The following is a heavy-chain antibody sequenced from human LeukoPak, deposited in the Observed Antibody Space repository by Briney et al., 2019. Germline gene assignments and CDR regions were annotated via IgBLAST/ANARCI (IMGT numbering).Heavy chain of an antibody. V-gene: IGHV3-72*01. J-gene: IGHJ4*02. Sequence: GGSLRLSCAASGFTISDHHMNWVRQAPGKGLEWIGRTKDKAQSYTSEYAASVKGRFTISRDDSRNSLYLQMRSLKTEDTAVYYCARISICSSDGCSPSEDWGQGTLVTVSS. D-gene: IGHD5-24*01. CDR3: ARISICSSDGCSPSED. CDR1: GFTISDHH. CDR2: TKDKAQSYTS.